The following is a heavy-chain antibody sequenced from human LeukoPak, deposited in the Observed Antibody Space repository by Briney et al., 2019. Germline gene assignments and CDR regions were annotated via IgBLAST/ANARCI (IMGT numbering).Heavy chain of an antibody. Sequence: GGSLRLSCAASGFTFSSYSMNWVRQAPGKGLEWVSSISSSSSYIYYADSVKGRFTISRDNAKNSLYLQMNSLRAEDTAVYYCARGPGYYYDSSGYPKAFDIWGQGTMVTVSS. CDR1: GFTFSSYS. CDR2: ISSSSSYI. CDR3: ARGPGYYYDSSGYPKAFDI. D-gene: IGHD3-22*01. V-gene: IGHV3-21*01. J-gene: IGHJ3*02.